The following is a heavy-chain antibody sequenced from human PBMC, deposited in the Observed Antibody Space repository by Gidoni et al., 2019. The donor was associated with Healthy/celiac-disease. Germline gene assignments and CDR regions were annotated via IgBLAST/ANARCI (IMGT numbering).Heavy chain of an antibody. CDR3: TTENIWAIFGVWGFDY. J-gene: IGHJ4*02. D-gene: IGHD3-3*01. CDR2: IKSKTDGGTT. CDR1: GFTFSNAC. V-gene: IGHV3-15*01. Sequence: EVQLVASGGGLVQPGGSLRLSCAASGFTFSNACKCWVRQAPGKGLEWVGRIKSKTDGGTTDYAAPVKGRFTSSRDDSKNTLYLQMNSLKTEDTAGYYCTTENIWAIFGVWGFDYWGQGTLVTVSS.